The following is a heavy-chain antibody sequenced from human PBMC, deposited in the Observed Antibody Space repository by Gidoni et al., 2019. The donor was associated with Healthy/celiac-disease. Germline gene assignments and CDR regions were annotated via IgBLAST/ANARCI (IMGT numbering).Heavy chain of an antibody. V-gene: IGHV1-3*01. CDR2: INAGNGNT. CDR1: GYTFTSYA. D-gene: IGHD6-13*01. CDR3: ARDRGGLYTPGYSSRLAWFDP. J-gene: IGHJ5*02. Sequence: QVQLVQSGAEVKKPGASVKVSCKASGYTFTSYAMPWVRQAPGQRLEWMGWINAGNGNTKYSQKFQGRVTITRDTSASTAYMELSSLRSEDTAVYYCARDRGGLYTPGYSSRLAWFDPWGQGTLVTVSS.